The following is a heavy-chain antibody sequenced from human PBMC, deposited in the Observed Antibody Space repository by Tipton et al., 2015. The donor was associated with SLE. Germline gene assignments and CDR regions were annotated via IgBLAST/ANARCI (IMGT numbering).Heavy chain of an antibody. CDR1: GGSISSSPYY. Sequence: TLSLTCNVSGGSISSSPYYWGWIRHSPGKGLAWIGSVHYGGSTYYNPSLKSRVAFSVDTSKYQFSLKLTSVTAADTAVYYCARHGYSDYGIDYWGQGTLVTVSS. CDR3: ARHGYSDYGIDY. D-gene: IGHD4-11*01. J-gene: IGHJ4*02. V-gene: IGHV4-39*07. CDR2: VHYGGST.